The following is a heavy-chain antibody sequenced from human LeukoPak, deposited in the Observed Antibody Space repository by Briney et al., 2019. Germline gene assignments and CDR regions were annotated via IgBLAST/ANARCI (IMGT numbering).Heavy chain of an antibody. V-gene: IGHV4-34*01. Sequence: SETLSLTCAVYGGSFSGYHWSWIRQPPGKGLEWIGEINHSGSTNYNPSLKSRVTISVDTSKNQFSLKLSSVTAADTAVYYCPRGSGYYYGMDVWGQGTTVTVSS. CDR3: PRGSGYYYGMDV. D-gene: IGHD3-10*01. CDR1: GGSFSGYH. J-gene: IGHJ6*02. CDR2: INHSGST.